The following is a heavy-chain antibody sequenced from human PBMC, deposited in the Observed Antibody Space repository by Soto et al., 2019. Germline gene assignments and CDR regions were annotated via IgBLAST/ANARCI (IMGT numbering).Heavy chain of an antibody. V-gene: IGHV3-11*01. Sequence: GGSLRLSCAASGFTFSDYYMSWFRQAPGKGLEWVSYISSSGSTIYYADSVKGRFTISRDNAKNSLYLQMNSLRAEDTAVYYCARDYSGYDSGEDAFDIWGQGTMVTVSS. D-gene: IGHD5-12*01. CDR1: GFTFSDYY. CDR3: ARDYSGYDSGEDAFDI. J-gene: IGHJ3*02. CDR2: ISSSGSTI.